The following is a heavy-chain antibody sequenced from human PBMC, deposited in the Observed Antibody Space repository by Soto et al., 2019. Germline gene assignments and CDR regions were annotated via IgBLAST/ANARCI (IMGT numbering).Heavy chain of an antibody. Sequence: QVQLVESGGGVVQSGRSLRLSCAASGFTFSTYGMHWVRQAPGKGREWVAVISYDGSNKYYADSVKGRFTISRDNSKDTLFLQMNSLRAEDTAVYYCAKIIRRYGSGYDYWGQGTLVTVSP. D-gene: IGHD3-10*01. J-gene: IGHJ4*02. V-gene: IGHV3-30*18. CDR2: ISYDGSNK. CDR3: AKIIRRYGSGYDY. CDR1: GFTFSTYG.